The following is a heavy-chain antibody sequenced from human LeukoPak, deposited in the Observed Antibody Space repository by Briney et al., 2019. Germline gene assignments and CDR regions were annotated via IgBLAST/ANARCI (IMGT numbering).Heavy chain of an antibody. J-gene: IGHJ5*02. CDR1: GGSISSGCYS. CDR3: ARVEAWFDP. CDR2: IYHSGST. V-gene: IGHV4-30-2*01. Sequence: PSQTLSPTCAVSGGSISSGCYSWIWIRHPPGKGLKWIGYIYHSGSTYYNQSLKSRVTISVDRSKNKFSLKLSSVPAADTAVYYCARVEAWFDPWGQGTLVTVSS.